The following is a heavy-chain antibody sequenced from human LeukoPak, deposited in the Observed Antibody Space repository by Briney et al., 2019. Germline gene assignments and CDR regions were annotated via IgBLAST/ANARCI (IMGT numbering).Heavy chain of an antibody. CDR3: ARLEWLLSPGWFDP. J-gene: IGHJ5*02. Sequence: SETLSHTSTGSGGSISSYYWSWIRQPPGKGLEWIGYIYYSGSTNYNPSLTSRVTISVDTSKNQFSLKLSSVTAADTAVYYCARLEWLLSPGWFDPWGQGTLVTVSS. CDR1: GGSISSYY. V-gene: IGHV4-59*01. CDR2: IYYSGST. D-gene: IGHD3-3*01.